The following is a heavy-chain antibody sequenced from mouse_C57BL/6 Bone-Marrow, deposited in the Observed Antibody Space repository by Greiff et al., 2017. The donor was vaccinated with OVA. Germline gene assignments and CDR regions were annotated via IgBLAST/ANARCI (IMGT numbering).Heavy chain of an antibody. CDR3: AREGLRGGFAY. CDR2: IYPRSGNT. Sequence: VQLQQSGAELARPGASVQLSCKASGYTFTSYGISWVKQRTGQGLEWIGEIYPRSGNTYYNEKFKGKATLTADKSSSTAYMELRSLTSEDSAVYFCAREGLRGGFAYWGQGTLVTVSA. J-gene: IGHJ3*01. V-gene: IGHV1-81*01. CDR1: GYTFTSYG. D-gene: IGHD2-4*01.